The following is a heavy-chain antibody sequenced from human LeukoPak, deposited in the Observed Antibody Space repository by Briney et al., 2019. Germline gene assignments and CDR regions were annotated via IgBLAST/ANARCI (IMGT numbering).Heavy chain of an antibody. CDR1: GFTVSSNY. V-gene: IGHV3-66*01. CDR3: ARGVSEYYYGSGSYYDYYGMDV. Sequence: GGSLRLSCAASGFTVSSNYMSWVRQAPGKGLEWVSVIYSGGSTYYADSVKGRFTISRDNSKNTLYLQMNSLRAEDTAVYYCARGVSEYYYGSGSYYDYYGMDVWGQGTTVTVSS. J-gene: IGHJ6*02. CDR2: IYSGGST. D-gene: IGHD3-10*01.